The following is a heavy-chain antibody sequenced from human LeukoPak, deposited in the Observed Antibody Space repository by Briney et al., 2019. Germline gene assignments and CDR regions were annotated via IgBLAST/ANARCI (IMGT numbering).Heavy chain of an antibody. CDR1: GYTFTSYG. D-gene: IGHD1-26*01. V-gene: IGHV1-18*01. J-gene: IGHJ4*02. CDR3: ASRGSISGRYDFDY. CDR2: ISAYNGNT. Sequence: ASVKVSCKASGYTFTSYGISWVRQAPGQGLEWMGWISAYNGNTNYAQKLQGRVTMTTDTSTSTAYMELRSLRSDDTAVYYCASRGSISGRYDFDYWGQGTLVTVSS.